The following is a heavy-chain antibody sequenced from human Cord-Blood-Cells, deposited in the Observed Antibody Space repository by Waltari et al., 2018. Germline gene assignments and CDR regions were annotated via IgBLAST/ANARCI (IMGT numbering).Heavy chain of an antibody. V-gene: IGHV1-2*02. Sequence: QVQLVQSGAEVKKPGASVKVSCKASGYHFTGYYMHWVRQAPGQGLEWRGWINPNSGGTNYAQKFQGRVTMTRDTSISTAYMELSRLRSDDTAVYYCARVLKPVVTAIDYWGQGTLVTVSS. CDR1: GYHFTGYY. D-gene: IGHD2-21*02. CDR3: ARVLKPVVTAIDY. CDR2: INPNSGGT. J-gene: IGHJ4*02.